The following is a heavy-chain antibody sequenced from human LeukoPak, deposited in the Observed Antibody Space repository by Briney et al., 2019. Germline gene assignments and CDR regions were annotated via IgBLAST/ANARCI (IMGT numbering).Heavy chain of an antibody. Sequence: GGSLRLSCAASGFTISANFMSWVRQAPGKGLEWVSVMYSVGSTFYADSVKGRFTISRDGYKNTLDLQMDSLRVDDTAVYYCARDLSGYSFGFGGDLWGQGTLVTDSS. CDR2: MYSVGST. J-gene: IGHJ4*02. V-gene: IGHV3-66*01. CDR1: GFTISANF. CDR3: ARDLSGYSFGFGGDL. D-gene: IGHD6-13*01.